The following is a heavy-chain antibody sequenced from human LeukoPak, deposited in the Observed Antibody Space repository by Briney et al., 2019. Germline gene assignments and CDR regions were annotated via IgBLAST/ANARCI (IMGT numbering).Heavy chain of an antibody. Sequence: GGSLRLSCAASGFGVSSNDMSWVRQAPGKGLEWVSLIYAGGSSGAYYADSVRGRFTGSRHDSKNTLDLQMNSLRVDDTAVYYCLRHGPGNPPRWGQGTLVTVSS. D-gene: IGHD1-14*01. CDR2: IYAGGSSGA. CDR3: LRHGPGNPPR. CDR1: GFGVSSND. J-gene: IGHJ4*02. V-gene: IGHV3-53*04.